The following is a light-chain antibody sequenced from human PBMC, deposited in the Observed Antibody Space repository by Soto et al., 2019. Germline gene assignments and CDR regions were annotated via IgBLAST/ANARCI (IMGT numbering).Light chain of an antibody. CDR3: QQYDSYPLT. Sequence: DIXMTQSPSTLSASVGGRVTITCRASQSISSWLAWYQQKPGKAPNLLIYKTSSLESGVPSRFSGSGSGTEFTLTVNSLQTADFATYYCQQYDSYPLTFGGGTKVDIK. J-gene: IGKJ4*01. CDR2: KTS. V-gene: IGKV1-5*03. CDR1: QSISSW.